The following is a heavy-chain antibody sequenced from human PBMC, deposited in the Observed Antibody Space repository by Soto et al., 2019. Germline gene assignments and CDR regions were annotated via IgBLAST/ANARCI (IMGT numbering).Heavy chain of an antibody. V-gene: IGHV3-74*01. Sequence: GKGLTWVSRISDDGSTATYADSVKGRFVISRDNAKNSLYLEMNTLRADDSGLYYCARGRRVSSTGGGGHWGRGTLVTGYS. J-gene: IGHJ1*01. D-gene: IGHD6-6*01. CDR2: ISDDGSTA. CDR3: ARGRRVSSTGGGGH.